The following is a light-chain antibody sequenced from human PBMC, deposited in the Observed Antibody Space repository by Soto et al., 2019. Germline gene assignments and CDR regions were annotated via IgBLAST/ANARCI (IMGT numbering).Light chain of an antibody. CDR1: SSDVGGYNY. J-gene: IGLJ1*01. CDR3: SSYTSSNTLV. Sequence: QSALTQPASVSGSPGQSITISCTGTSSDVGGYNYVSWYQQHLGKAPKLMIYEVSNRPSGVSNRFSGSKSGNTASLTISGLQAEDEADYYCSSYTSSNTLVFGTGTKLTVL. CDR2: EVS. V-gene: IGLV2-14*01.